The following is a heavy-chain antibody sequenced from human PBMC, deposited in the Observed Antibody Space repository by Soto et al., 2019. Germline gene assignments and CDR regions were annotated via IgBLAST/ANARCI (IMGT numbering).Heavy chain of an antibody. J-gene: IGHJ4*02. CDR3: SKNNVAPAFVGFEY. CDR1: GFNFDNSY. CDR2: LYSGGQT. D-gene: IGHD2-2*01. V-gene: IGHV3-53*01. Sequence: GGSLRLSCSVSGFNFDNSYMSWVRQAPGKGLEWVSILYSGGQTYYTESVRGRFTISRDISKNTLDLQMNRLTADDTAVYYCSKNNVAPAFVGFEYWGQGTLVTVSS.